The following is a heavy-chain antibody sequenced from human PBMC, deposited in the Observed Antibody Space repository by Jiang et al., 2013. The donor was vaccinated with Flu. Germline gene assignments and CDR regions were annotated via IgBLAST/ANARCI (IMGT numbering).Heavy chain of an antibody. CDR1: GFSLSTSGMR. D-gene: IGHD3-16*01. CDR2: IDWDDDK. J-gene: IGHJ6*03. V-gene: IGHV2-70*04. Sequence: KPTQTLTLTCTFSGFSLSTSGMRVSWIRQPPGKALEWLARIDWDDDKFYSTSLKTRLTISKDTSKNQVVLTMTNMDPVDTATYYCARDVRGRHYYYYYYMDVWGKGTTVTVSS. CDR3: ARDVRGRHYYYYYYMDV.